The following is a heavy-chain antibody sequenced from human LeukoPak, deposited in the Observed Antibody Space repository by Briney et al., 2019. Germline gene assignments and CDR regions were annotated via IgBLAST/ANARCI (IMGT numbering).Heavy chain of an antibody. CDR2: ISGSGGST. CDR1: GGSISSYY. CDR3: AKDQKVVVIDYYYYGMDV. Sequence: ETLSLTCTVSGGSISSYYWSWVRQAPGKGLEWVSAISGSGGSTYYADSVKGRFTISRDNSKNTLYLQMNSLRAEDTAVYYCAKDQKVVVIDYYYYGMDVWGQGTTVTVSS. J-gene: IGHJ6*02. V-gene: IGHV3-23*01. D-gene: IGHD3-22*01.